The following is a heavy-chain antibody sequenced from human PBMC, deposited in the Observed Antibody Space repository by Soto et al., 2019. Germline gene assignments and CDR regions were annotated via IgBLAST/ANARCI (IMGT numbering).Heavy chain of an antibody. J-gene: IGHJ5*02. CDR3: ARKHSLDYIRWGLDP. D-gene: IGHD4-4*01. Sequence: ASVKVSCKASGYPFSDNQIHWLRRAPGQGLEWMGRINPKSDDTNYAQKFQGRVTMTRDTSIDTAYLELTGLTSDDTATYYCARKHSLDYIRWGLDPWGQGTMVTVSS. V-gene: IGHV1-2*02. CDR1: GYPFSDNQ. CDR2: INPKSDDT.